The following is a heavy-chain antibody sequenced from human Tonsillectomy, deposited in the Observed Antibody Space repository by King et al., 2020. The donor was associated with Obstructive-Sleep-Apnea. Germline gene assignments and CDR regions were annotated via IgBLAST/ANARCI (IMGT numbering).Heavy chain of an antibody. CDR1: GGTFSSYA. Sequence: VQLVQSGAEVKKPGSSVKVSCKASGGTFSSYAFSWVRQAPGQGLEWMGGIIPIFGTAKFAQKFQGRVTITADESTSTAYMELSSLRSEDTAVYYCAATDYYDSSGYYPYYFDYWGQGTLVTVSS. D-gene: IGHD3-22*01. J-gene: IGHJ4*02. CDR3: AATDYYDSSGYYPYYFDY. V-gene: IGHV1-69*01. CDR2: IIPIFGTA.